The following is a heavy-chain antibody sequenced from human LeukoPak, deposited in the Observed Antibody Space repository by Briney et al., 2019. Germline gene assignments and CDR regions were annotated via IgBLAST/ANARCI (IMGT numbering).Heavy chain of an antibody. CDR1: GYTFSDYY. V-gene: IGHV1-2*02. J-gene: IGHJ4*02. D-gene: IGHD5-12*01. CDR2: INPNSGAT. CDR3: SRGSALNRAYSGYDPPFHY. Sequence: ASVKVSCKASGYTFSDYYVHWVRQAPGQGLEWMGWINPNSGATGYAQKFQGRVTMTRDTSTSTADMELNSLRSDDTAMYYCSRGSALNRAYSGYDPPFHYWGQGTLVAVSS.